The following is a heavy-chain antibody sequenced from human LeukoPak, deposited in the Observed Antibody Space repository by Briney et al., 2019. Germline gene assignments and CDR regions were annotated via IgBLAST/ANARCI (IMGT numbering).Heavy chain of an antibody. J-gene: IGHJ6*03. CDR1: GGSFSGYY. V-gene: IGHV4-34*01. CDR3: ARTATFTYYDFWSGPPSYYMDV. Sequence: SETLSLTCAVYGGSFSGYYWSWIRQPPGKGLEWIGEINHSGSTNYNPSLKSRVTISVDTSKNQFSLKLSSVTAADTAVYYCARTATFTYYDFWSGPPSYYMDVWGKGTTVTVSS. D-gene: IGHD3-3*01. CDR2: INHSGST.